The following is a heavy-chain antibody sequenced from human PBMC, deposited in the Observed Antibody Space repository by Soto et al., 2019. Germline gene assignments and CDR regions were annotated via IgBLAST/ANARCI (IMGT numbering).Heavy chain of an antibody. CDR1: GGSMISDY. V-gene: IGHV4-59*08. Sequence: SETLSLTCTVSGGSMISDYWSWIRQPPGRGLEWIGFIYYAGSTKYNPSLNSRVTISVDTSKNQFSLTVTSVTAADTAVYYCARRIVATETFGYWGQGTLVTVSS. J-gene: IGHJ4*02. D-gene: IGHD5-12*01. CDR2: IYYAGST. CDR3: ARRIVATETFGY.